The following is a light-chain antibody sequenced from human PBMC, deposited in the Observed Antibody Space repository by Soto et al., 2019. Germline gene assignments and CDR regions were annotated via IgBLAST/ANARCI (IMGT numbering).Light chain of an antibody. J-gene: IGKJ1*01. CDR3: QHYNSYSEA. CDR2: DAS. Sequence: AIQLTQSPSSLSASVGDRVTITCRASHGISSALAWYQQKPGKAPKLLIYDASSLESGVPSRFSGSGSGTEFTLTISSLQPDDFATYYCQHYNSYSEAFGQGTKVDI. V-gene: IGKV1-13*02. CDR1: HGISSA.